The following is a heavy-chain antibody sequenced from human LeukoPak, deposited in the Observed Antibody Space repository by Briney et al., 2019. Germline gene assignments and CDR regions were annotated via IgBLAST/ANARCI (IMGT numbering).Heavy chain of an antibody. CDR1: GYTFTSYG. D-gene: IGHD4-17*01. J-gene: IGHJ4*02. CDR3: ARGPPVFTVSRGDY. V-gene: IGHV1-18*01. CDR2: ISVYNGIT. Sequence: ASVKVSSKASGYTFTSYGINWVRQAPGQGLEWMGWISVYNGITNYAQILQGRVTMTADRSTSTAYMELRSLRSDDTAVYYCARGPPVFTVSRGDYWGQGTLVTVSS.